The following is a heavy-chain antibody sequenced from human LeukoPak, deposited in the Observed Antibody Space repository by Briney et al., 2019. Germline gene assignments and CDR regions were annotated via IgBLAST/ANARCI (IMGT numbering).Heavy chain of an antibody. V-gene: IGHV5-51*01. Sequence: GESLKISCKGSGYRFTSYWIGWVRQMPGKGLEWMGIIYPGGSDTRYSPSFQGQVTISADKSVSTAYLQWSSLKASDTAMYYCARLPYYDFWSGYYTGIDYWGQGTLVTVSS. CDR1: GYRFTSYW. CDR2: IYPGGSDT. CDR3: ARLPYYDFWSGYYTGIDY. J-gene: IGHJ4*02. D-gene: IGHD3-3*01.